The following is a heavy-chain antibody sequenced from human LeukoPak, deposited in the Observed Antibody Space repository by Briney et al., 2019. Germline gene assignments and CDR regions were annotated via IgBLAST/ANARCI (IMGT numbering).Heavy chain of an antibody. CDR1: GFTFDDYA. CDR2: ISWNSGSI. J-gene: IGHJ4*02. Sequence: GGSLRLSCAASGFTFDDYAMHWVRQAPGKGLEWVSGISWNSGSIGYADSVKGRFTISRDNAKNSLYLQMSSLRAEDTALYYCAKVGGFGEPHFDYWGQGTLVTVSS. D-gene: IGHD3-10*01. CDR3: AKVGGFGEPHFDY. V-gene: IGHV3-9*01.